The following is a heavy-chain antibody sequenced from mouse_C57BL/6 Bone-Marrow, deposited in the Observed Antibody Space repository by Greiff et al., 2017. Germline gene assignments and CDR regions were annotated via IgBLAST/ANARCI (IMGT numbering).Heavy chain of an antibody. CDR2: IYPGSGNT. D-gene: IGHD3-2*02. V-gene: IGHV1-66*01. J-gene: IGHJ2*01. CDR1: GYSFTSYY. Sequence: VQLQESGPELVKPGASVKISCKASGYSFTSYYIHWVKQRPGQGLEWIGWIYPGSGNTKYNEKFKGKATLTADTSSSTAYMQLSSLTSEDSAVYDCARRGQLRPDYWGQGHTPTVSA. CDR3: ARRGQLRPDY.